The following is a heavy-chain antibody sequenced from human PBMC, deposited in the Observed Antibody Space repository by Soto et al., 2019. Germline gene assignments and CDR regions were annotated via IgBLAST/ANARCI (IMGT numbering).Heavy chain of an antibody. CDR2: ISSSSSTI. J-gene: IGHJ6*02. V-gene: IGHV3-48*02. CDR3: ARDADIVATIIVFRTDYYYYGMDV. Sequence: CAACELTLSRWIMNLVSQTQGKGLEWVSYISSSSSTIYYADSVKGRFTISRDNAKNSLYLQMNSLRDEDTAVYYCARDADIVATIIVFRTDYYYYGMDVWGQGTTVTVSS. D-gene: IGHD5-12*01. CDR1: ELTLSRWI.